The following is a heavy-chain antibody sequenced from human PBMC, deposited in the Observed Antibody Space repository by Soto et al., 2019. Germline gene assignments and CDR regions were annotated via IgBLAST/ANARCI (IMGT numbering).Heavy chain of an antibody. J-gene: IGHJ4*02. CDR1: GFTFSSYA. CDR2: ISYDGSHK. D-gene: IGHD2-15*01. CDR3: ARDPYGGTSLYFDY. V-gene: IGHV3-30*14. Sequence: QVQLVESGGGVVQPGRSLRLSCAASGFTFSSYAMHWVRQAPGKGLEWVAVISYDGSHKNYGDSVKGRFTISRDHSQNTVYLQMNSLRGEDTAVYYCARDPYGGTSLYFDYWGQGTRVTFSS.